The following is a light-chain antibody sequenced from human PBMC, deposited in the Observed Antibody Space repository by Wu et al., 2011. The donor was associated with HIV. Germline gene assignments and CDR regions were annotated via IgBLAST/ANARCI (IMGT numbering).Light chain of an antibody. J-gene: IGKJ5*01. V-gene: IGKV3-11*01. CDR1: RSVNSL. CDR3: QQHTNWPLT. CDR2: ASS. Sequence: SPGQRATLXCRASRSVNSLLAWYQXKPGQAPRLLIYASSQKPPGIPARFSGRGSGTDFTLTISSLEPEDSAVYYCQQHTNWPLTFGQGTRLEIK.